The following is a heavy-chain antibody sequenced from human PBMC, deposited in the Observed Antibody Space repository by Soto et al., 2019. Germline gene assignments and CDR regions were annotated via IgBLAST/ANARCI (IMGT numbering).Heavy chain of an antibody. CDR1: GFTFSSYA. D-gene: IGHD6-19*01. V-gene: IGHV3-30-3*01. CDR2: TSYDGSNK. CDR3: ASASGYSSGWYFGMDV. Sequence: GSLRLSCAASGFTFSSYAMHWVRQAPGKGLEWVAVTSYDGSNKYYADSVKGRFTISRDNSKNTLYLQMNSLRAEDTAVYYCASASGYSSGWYFGMDVWGQGSKVTGSS. J-gene: IGHJ6*02.